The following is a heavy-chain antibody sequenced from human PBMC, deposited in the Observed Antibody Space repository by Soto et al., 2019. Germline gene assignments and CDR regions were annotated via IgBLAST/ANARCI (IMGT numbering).Heavy chain of an antibody. Sequence: ASETLSLTCAVYGGSFSGYYWSWIRQPPGKGLEWIGEINHSGSTNYNPSLKSRVTISVDTSKNQFSLKLSSVTAADTAVYYCARGQSGRWFDPWGQGTLVTVPQ. V-gene: IGHV4-34*01. CDR3: ARGQSGRWFDP. CDR1: GGSFSGYY. D-gene: IGHD5-12*01. CDR2: INHSGST. J-gene: IGHJ5*02.